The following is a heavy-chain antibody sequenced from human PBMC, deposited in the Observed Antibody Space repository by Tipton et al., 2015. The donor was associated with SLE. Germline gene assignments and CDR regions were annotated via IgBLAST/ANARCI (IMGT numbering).Heavy chain of an antibody. D-gene: IGHD3-10*01. CDR2: ISLSGSNK. Sequence: SLRLSCAASGFLFSNYEMNWVRQAPGKGLEWVSYISLSGSNKYYADSVKGRFTISRDNAKNSLYLQLTSLRAEDTAVYYCAREREISMVRGVVYMDVWGKGTTVAVSS. CDR3: AREREISMVRGVVYMDV. J-gene: IGHJ6*03. V-gene: IGHV3-48*03. CDR1: GFLFSNYE.